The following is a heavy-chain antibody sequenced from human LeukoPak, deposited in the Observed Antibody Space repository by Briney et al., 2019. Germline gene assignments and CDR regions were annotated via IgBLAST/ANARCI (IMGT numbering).Heavy chain of an antibody. D-gene: IGHD3-10*01. J-gene: IGHJ4*02. CDR1: GYTFTSYG. CDR3: ARRNYGSESYSRLDY. Sequence: ASVKVSCKASGYTFTSYGISWVRQAPGQGLEWMGWISAYNGNTNYAQKLQGRVTMTTDTSTSTAYMELSSLRSEDTAVYYCARRNYGSESYSRLDYWGQGSLVTVSS. V-gene: IGHV1-18*01. CDR2: ISAYNGNT.